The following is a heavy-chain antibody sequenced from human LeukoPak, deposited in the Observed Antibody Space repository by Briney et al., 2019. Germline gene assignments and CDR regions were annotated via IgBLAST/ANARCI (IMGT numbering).Heavy chain of an antibody. CDR3: ARDGCSGGSCYPYYYYYMDV. CDR2: IIPIFGTA. Sequence: GASVKVTCKASGYTFTSYAMNWVRQAPGQGLEWMGGIIPIFGTANYAQKFQGRVTITADKSTSTAYMELSSLRSEDTAVYYCARDGCSGGSCYPYYYYYMDVWGKGTTVTVSS. CDR1: GYTFTSYA. V-gene: IGHV1-69*06. J-gene: IGHJ6*03. D-gene: IGHD2-15*01.